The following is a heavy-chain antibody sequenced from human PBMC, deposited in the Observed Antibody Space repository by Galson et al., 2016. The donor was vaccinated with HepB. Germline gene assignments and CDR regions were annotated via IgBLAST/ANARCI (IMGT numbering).Heavy chain of an antibody. D-gene: IGHD3-9*01. V-gene: IGHV4-59*01. CDR3: ARSALDYDISAGYYRPLAMDV. CDR2: IYYSGST. Sequence: ETLSLTCTVSGGSMSAYYWSWIRQPPGKGLEWIGYIYYSGSTNCNPSLKSRVTISVDTSKNQFSLKLSSVTAADTAVYFCARSALDYDISAGYYRPLAMDVWGQGTTVTVS. J-gene: IGHJ6*02. CDR1: GGSMSAYY.